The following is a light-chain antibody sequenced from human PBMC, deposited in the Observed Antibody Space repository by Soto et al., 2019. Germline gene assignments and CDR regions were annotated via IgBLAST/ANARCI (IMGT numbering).Light chain of an antibody. CDR1: QSVSNNY. CDR3: QQYGTSPHT. Sequence: EIVLTQSPGTLSLSPGEGATLSCRASQSVSNNYLAWYQHTPGQAPRLLTYDATSRPTGIPDRFRGSGSGTDFSLTISSLEPEDFAMYYCQQYGTSPHTFGQGTKVEIK. V-gene: IGKV3-20*01. J-gene: IGKJ2*01. CDR2: DAT.